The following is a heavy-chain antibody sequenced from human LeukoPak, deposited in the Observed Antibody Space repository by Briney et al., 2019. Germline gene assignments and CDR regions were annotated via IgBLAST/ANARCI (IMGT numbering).Heavy chain of an antibody. CDR1: GFTSSNYW. CDR3: AKDLAY. CDR2: IKQDGSEK. J-gene: IGHJ4*02. V-gene: IGHV3-7*01. Sequence: PGGSLRLSCAASGFTSSNYWMGWVRQAPGKGLEWVANIKQDGSEKYYVDSVKGRFTISRDNTKSSLYLQMNSLRDEDTAVYYCAKDLAYWGQGTLVTVSS.